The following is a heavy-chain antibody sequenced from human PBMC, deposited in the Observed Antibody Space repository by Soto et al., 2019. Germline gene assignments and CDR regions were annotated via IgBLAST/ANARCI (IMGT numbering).Heavy chain of an antibody. CDR2: IRSKGNNYAT. CDR1: GFTFSGSA. CDR3: SRQASDFWSGKPQYYMDV. J-gene: IGHJ6*03. V-gene: IGHV3-73*01. D-gene: IGHD3-3*01. Sequence: PGGSLRLSCAASGFTFSGSAMHWVRQASGKGLEWVGRIRSKGNNYATAYGASLKGRFTISRDDSKNTAYLQMNSLNTEDTAVYYCSRQASDFWSGKPQYYMDVWRKGTTVTVSS.